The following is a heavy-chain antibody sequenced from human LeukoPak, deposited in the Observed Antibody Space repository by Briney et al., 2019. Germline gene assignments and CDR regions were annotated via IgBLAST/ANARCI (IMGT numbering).Heavy chain of an antibody. CDR3: ARQGPGYCSSTSCYAQSRRLVWFDP. V-gene: IGHV4-39*01. CDR2: IYYSGST. Sequence: SETLSLTCTVSGGSISSRSYYWGWIRQPPGKGLEWIGSIYYSGSTYYNQSLKSRVTISVDTSKNQFSLKLSSVTAADTAVYYCARQGPGYCSSTSCYAQSRRLVWFDPWGQGTLVTVSS. CDR1: GGSISSRSYY. D-gene: IGHD2-2*01. J-gene: IGHJ5*02.